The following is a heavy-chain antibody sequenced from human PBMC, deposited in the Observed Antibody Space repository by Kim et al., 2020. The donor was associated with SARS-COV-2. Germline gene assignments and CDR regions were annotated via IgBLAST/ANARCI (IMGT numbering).Heavy chain of an antibody. CDR3: VRRTEYDNSGYGAFDF. CDR1: GFIFSDHY. D-gene: IGHD5-12*01. CDR2: SRDRANGYST. J-gene: IGHJ3*01. Sequence: GGSLRLSCAASGFIFSDHYLDWVRQAPGKGLEWVARSRDRANGYSTAYAASVKGRFTLSRDGSKKTLYLQMDSLKTDDTAMYYCVRRTEYDNSGYGAFDFWGRGTMVTVSP. V-gene: IGHV3-72*01.